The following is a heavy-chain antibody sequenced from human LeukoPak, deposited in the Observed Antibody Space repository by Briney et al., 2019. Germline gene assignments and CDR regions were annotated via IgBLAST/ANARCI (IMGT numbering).Heavy chain of an antibody. CDR2: ISSSSSTI. D-gene: IGHD3-10*01. CDR1: GFTFSSYS. V-gene: IGHV3-48*01. CDR3: ARVLLWFGEPTYFDY. Sequence: GGSLRLSCAASGFTFSSYSMNWVRQAPGKGLEWVSYISSSSSTIYYADSVKGRFTISRDNAKNSLYLQMNSLRAEDTAVYYCARVLLWFGEPTYFDYWGQGTLVTVSS. J-gene: IGHJ4*02.